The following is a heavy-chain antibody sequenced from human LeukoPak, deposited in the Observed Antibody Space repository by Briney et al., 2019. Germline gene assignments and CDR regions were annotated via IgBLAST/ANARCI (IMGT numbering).Heavy chain of an antibody. CDR3: ARDLERLGATNGLAFDT. V-gene: IGHV1-69*13. CDR2: IIPIFGTA. CDR1: GGTFSSYA. D-gene: IGHD1-26*01. J-gene: IGHJ3*02. Sequence: ASVKVSCKASGGTFSSYAISWVRQAPGQGLEWMGGIIPIFGTANYAQKFQGRVTITADESTSTAYMELSSLRPEDTAVYYCARDLERLGATNGLAFDTWGQGTMVTVSS.